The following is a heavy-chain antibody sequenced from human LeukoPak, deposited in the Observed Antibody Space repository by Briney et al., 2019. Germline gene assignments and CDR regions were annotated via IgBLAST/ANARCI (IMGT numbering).Heavy chain of an antibody. V-gene: IGHV1-2*02. CDR3: ARALSLSYGMDV. Sequence: ASVKVSCKASGYTFTGYYMHWVRQPPGQGLEWMGWINPNSGGTNYAQKFQGRVTMTRDTSISTAYMELSRLSSDDTAVYYCARALSLSYGMDVWGQGTTVTVSS. CDR1: GYTFTGYY. J-gene: IGHJ6*02. D-gene: IGHD3-16*01. CDR2: INPNSGGT.